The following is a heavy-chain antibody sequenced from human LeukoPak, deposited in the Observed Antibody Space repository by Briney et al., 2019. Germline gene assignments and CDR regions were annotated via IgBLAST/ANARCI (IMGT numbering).Heavy chain of an antibody. Sequence: SETLSLTCTVSGGSISSGGYYWSWIRQHPGKGLEWIGYIYYSASTKYNPSLKSRVTISVDTSKNQFSLKLNSVTAADTAVYFCVRGVYGSGSHYFDYWDQGTLVTVSS. V-gene: IGHV4-61*08. D-gene: IGHD3-10*01. CDR3: VRGVYGSGSHYFDY. CDR2: IYYSAST. J-gene: IGHJ4*02. CDR1: GGSISSGGYY.